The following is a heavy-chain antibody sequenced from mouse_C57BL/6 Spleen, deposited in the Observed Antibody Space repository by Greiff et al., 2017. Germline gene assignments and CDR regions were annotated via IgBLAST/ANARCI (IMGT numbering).Heavy chain of an antibody. CDR3: ARVDTTVVAPDY. CDR2: IYPGSGST. CDR1: GYTFTSYW. D-gene: IGHD1-1*01. J-gene: IGHJ2*01. Sequence: VQLQQPGAELVKPGASVKMSCKASGYTFTSYWITWVKQRPGRGLEWIGDIYPGSGSTNYNEKFKSKATLTVDTSSSTAYMQRSSLTSEDSAVYYCARVDTTVVAPDYWGQGTTLTVSS. V-gene: IGHV1-55*01.